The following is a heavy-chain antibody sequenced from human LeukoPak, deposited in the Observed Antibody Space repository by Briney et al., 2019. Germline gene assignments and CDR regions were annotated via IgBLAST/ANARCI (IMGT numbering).Heavy chain of an antibody. D-gene: IGHD6-13*01. J-gene: IGHJ4*02. Sequence: GGSLRLSCAASGFTFSSYAMHWVRQAPGKGLEWVAVISYDGSNKYYADSVKGRFTISRDNAKNTLYLQMNSLRAEDTAVYYCGRGGKVEQLVLARWGQGSLVTVSS. V-gene: IGHV3-30*04. CDR1: GFTFSSYA. CDR2: ISYDGSNK. CDR3: GRGGKVEQLVLAR.